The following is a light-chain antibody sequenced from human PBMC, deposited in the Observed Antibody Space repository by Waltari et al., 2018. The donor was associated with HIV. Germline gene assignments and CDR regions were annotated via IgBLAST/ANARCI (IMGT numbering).Light chain of an antibody. J-gene: IGLJ3*02. V-gene: IGLV3-10*01. Sequence: SYELTQPPSVSVSPGQTARITCSGDALPQRYAYWYQQKSGQAPALVIYEDSKRPSGIPERFSGSSSGTMATLAISGAQVEDEADYDCYSRDSSGKSWVFGGGTKLTVL. CDR1: ALPQRY. CDR2: EDS. CDR3: YSRDSSGKSWV.